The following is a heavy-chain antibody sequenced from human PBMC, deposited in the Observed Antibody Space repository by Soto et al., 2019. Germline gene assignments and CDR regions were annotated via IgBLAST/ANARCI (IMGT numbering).Heavy chain of an antibody. CDR2: ISAYNGDT. J-gene: IGHJ4*02. Sequence: QVQLVQSGAEVKKPGASVKVSCKASGYTFSSYGISWVRQAPDQGLDWMGWISAYNGDTDYAQKLQGRVTMTTDTSTNTAYMELRSLRSDDTAVYFCVRGASSLPGFYWGQGTLVTVSS. CDR1: GYTFSSYG. V-gene: IGHV1-18*01. D-gene: IGHD6-13*01. CDR3: VRGASSLPGFY.